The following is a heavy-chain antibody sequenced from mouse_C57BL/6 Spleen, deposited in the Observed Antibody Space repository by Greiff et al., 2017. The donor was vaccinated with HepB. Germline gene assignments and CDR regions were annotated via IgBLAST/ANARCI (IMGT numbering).Heavy chain of an antibody. V-gene: IGHV1-53*01. D-gene: IGHD1-1*01. CDR3: ARKEEGGDYGSWAWFAY. J-gene: IGHJ3*01. CDR2: INPSNGGT. CDR1: GYTFTSYW. Sequence: QVQLQQPGTELVKPGASVKLSCKASGYTFTSYWMHWVKQRPGQGLEWIGNINPSNGGTNYNEKFKSKATLTVDKSSSTAYMQLSSLTSEDSAVYYCARKEEGGDYGSWAWFAYWGQGTLVTVSA.